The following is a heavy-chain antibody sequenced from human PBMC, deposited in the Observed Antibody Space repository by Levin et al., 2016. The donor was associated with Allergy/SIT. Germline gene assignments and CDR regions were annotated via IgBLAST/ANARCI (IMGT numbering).Heavy chain of an antibody. CDR2: IWYDGSNK. CDR1: GFTFSSYG. D-gene: IGHD2/OR15-2a*01. CDR3: AKEDYFLSYYYGMDV. Sequence: LSLTCAASGFTFSSYGMHWVRQAPGKGLEWVAVIWYDGSNKYYADSVKGRFTISRDNSKNTLYLQMNSLRAEDTAVYYCAKEDYFLSYYYGMDVWGQGTTVTVSS. J-gene: IGHJ6*02. V-gene: IGHV3-33*06.